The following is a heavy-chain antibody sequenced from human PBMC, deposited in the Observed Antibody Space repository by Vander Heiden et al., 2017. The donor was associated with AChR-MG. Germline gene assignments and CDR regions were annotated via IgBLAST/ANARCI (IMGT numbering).Heavy chain of an antibody. Sequence: EVQLLESGGGLVQPGGSLRLSCAASGFTFSSYAMSWVRQAPGKGLEWVSAISGSGGSTYYADSVKGRFTISRDNSKNTLYLQMNSLRAEDTAVYYCAKEAYYDILTGYSHYYYGMDVWGQGTTVTVSS. CDR1: GFTFSSYA. CDR2: ISGSGGST. V-gene: IGHV3-23*01. J-gene: IGHJ6*02. D-gene: IGHD3-9*01. CDR3: AKEAYYDILTGYSHYYYGMDV.